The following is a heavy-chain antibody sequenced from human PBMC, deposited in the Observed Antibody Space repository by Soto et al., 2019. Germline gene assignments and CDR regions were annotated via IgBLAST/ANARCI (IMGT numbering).Heavy chain of an antibody. CDR3: ARDKTDSGGYSDS. V-gene: IGHV3-33*01. D-gene: IGHD3-22*01. J-gene: IGHJ4*02. CDR1: GFNFSSYG. CDR2: IWNDGSNE. Sequence: GGSLRLSCEASGFNFSSYGIHWVRQAPGKGLEWVAIIWNDGSNEYYADSVKGRFTISRDNSKNTVYLQVSKLRAEDTAVYFCARDKTDSGGYSDSWGQGTLVTVSS.